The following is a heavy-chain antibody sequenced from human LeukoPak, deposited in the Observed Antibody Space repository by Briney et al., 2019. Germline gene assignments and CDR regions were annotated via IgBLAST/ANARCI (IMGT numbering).Heavy chain of an antibody. V-gene: IGHV4-61*02. J-gene: IGHJ4*02. D-gene: IGHD3-22*01. Sequence: PSETLSLTCTVSGGSISSGSYYWSWIRQPAGRGLEWIGRIYTSGSTNYNPSLKSRVTISVDTSKNQFSLKLSSVTAADTAVYYCARGPISSYYSAPQYYFDYWGQGTLVTVSS. CDR1: GGSISSGSYY. CDR3: ARGPISSYYSAPQYYFDY. CDR2: IYTSGST.